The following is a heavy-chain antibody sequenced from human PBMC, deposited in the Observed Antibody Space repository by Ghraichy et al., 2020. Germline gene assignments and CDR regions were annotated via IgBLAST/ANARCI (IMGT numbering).Heavy chain of an antibody. CDR3: VREASGSYPHIDY. Sequence: ESLNISCAVSGGSISSSNWWSWVRQPPGKGLEWIGEIYHSGNTNYNPSLKSRVTISVDKSKNQFSLKLSSVTAADTAVYYCVREASGSYPHIDYWGQGTLVTVSS. CDR2: IYHSGNT. D-gene: IGHD1-26*01. J-gene: IGHJ4*02. CDR1: GGSISSSNW. V-gene: IGHV4-4*02.